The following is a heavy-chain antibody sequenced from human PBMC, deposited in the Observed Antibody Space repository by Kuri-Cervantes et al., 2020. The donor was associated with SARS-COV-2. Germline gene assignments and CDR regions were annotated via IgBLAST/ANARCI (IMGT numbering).Heavy chain of an antibody. V-gene: IGHV3-21*01. CDR3: ARDRSSNWFSTRVAFDI. CDR2: ISSSTSYI. D-gene: IGHD6-13*01. CDR1: GFTFSSYS. Sequence: GGSLRLSCAASGFTFSSYSINWVRQAPGKGLEWVSSISSSTSYIYYEDSVKGRFTIPRDNAKNSLYLQMNSLRAEDTAIYYCARDRSSNWFSTRVAFDIWGQGTMVTVSS. J-gene: IGHJ3*02.